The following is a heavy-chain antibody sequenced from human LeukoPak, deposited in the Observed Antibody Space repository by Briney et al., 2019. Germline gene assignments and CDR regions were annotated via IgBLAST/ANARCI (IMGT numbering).Heavy chain of an antibody. CDR2: ISGSGGST. CDR1: GFTFSSYA. V-gene: IGHV3-23*01. D-gene: IGHD4-17*01. J-gene: IGHJ4*02. CDR3: AKGGGYGDYAPGY. Sequence: GGSLRLSCAASGFTFSSYAMSWVRQAPGKGLEWVSAISGSGGSTYYADSVEGRFTISRDNSKNTLYLQMNSLRAEDTAVYYCAKGGGYGDYAPGYWGQGTLVTVSS.